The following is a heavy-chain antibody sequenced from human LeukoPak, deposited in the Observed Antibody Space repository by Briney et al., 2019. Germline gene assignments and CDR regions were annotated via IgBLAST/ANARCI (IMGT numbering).Heavy chain of an antibody. CDR1: GGSISSYY. CDR2: IYYSGIT. Sequence: TLSLTCSVSGGSISSYYWSWIRQPPGKGLEWLGYIYYSGITNYNPSLESRVTISVDTSKNKFSLKLSSVTAADTAVYYCARVPVGATFYYGMDVWGQGTTVTVSS. J-gene: IGHJ6*02. D-gene: IGHD1-26*01. V-gene: IGHV4-59*01. CDR3: ARVPVGATFYYGMDV.